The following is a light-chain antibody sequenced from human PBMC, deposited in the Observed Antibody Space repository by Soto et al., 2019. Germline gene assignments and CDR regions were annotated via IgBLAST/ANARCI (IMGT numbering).Light chain of an antibody. V-gene: IGLV2-14*01. CDR1: SSDVGAYNY. J-gene: IGLJ1*01. CDR3: AAWDDSLNGPV. CDR2: EVR. Sequence: QSALTQPASVSGSPGQSITISCTGTSSDVGAYNYVSWYQQHPGKAPKLMIYEVRNRPSGVSDRFSGSRSGNTASLTISGLQAEDESDYYCAAWDDSLNGPVFGTGTKVTVL.